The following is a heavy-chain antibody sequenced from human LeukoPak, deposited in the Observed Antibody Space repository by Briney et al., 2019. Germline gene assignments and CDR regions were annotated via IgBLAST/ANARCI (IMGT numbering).Heavy chain of an antibody. V-gene: IGHV3-30-3*01. D-gene: IGHD3-9*01. CDR2: ISYDGSNK. Sequence: SGGSLTLSCAASGFTFSSYAMHWVRQAPGKGLEWVAVISYDGSNKYYADSVKGRFTISRDNSKNTLYLQMNSLRAEDTAVYYCARDGVYDILTGYPDVDYWGQGTLVTVSS. J-gene: IGHJ4*02. CDR1: GFTFSSYA. CDR3: ARDGVYDILTGYPDVDY.